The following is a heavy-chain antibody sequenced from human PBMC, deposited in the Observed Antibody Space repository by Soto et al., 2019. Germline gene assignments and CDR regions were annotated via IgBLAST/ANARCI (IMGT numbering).Heavy chain of an antibody. CDR1: GFTFSTSA. V-gene: IGHV1-58*01. CDR3: AARRSGLYAMDV. J-gene: IGHJ6*02. CDR2: IVGGSGNT. D-gene: IGHD1-26*01. Sequence: SVKVSCKASGFTFSTSAVQWVRQARGQRPEWMGWIVGGSGNTNYAQNSQERVIITRDMSTSTVYMELSSLRSDDAAVYFCAARRSGLYAMDVWGQGTTVTVSS.